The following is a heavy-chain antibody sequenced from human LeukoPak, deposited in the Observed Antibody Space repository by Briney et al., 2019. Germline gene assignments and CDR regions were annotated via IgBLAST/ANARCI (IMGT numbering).Heavy chain of an antibody. D-gene: IGHD6-19*01. J-gene: IGHJ5*02. Sequence: GESLKISCKGSGYSFNNYWIGWGRQMPGKGLELKGIIYPGDSDTRYSPSFQGQVTISADKSISTAYLQWSSLKASDTAMYYCARFRGAVAGRGWFDPWGQGTLVTVSS. V-gene: IGHV5-51*01. CDR1: GYSFNNYW. CDR3: ARFRGAVAGRGWFDP. CDR2: IYPGDSDT.